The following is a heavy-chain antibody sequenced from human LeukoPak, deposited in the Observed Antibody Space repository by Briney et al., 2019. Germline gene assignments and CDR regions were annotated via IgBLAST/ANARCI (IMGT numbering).Heavy chain of an antibody. V-gene: IGHV5-51*01. D-gene: IGHD6-19*01. J-gene: IGHJ4*02. CDR2: IYPGDSDT. Sequence: GESLKISCKGAGYSVTSYWIGCVRPMTGKGLEWMGIIYPGDSDTRYSPSFQGQVPISADKSISTAYLQWSSLKASDTAMYYCARGVDSSGWYFDYWGQGTLVTVSS. CDR3: ARGVDSSGWYFDY. CDR1: GYSVTSYW.